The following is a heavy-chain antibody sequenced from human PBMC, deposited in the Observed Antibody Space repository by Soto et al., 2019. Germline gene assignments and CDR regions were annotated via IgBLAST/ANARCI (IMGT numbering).Heavy chain of an antibody. CDR1: GYTFTSYA. J-gene: IGHJ3*02. D-gene: IGHD3-3*01. CDR3: ARDRLRFLEWLTAFDI. V-gene: IGHV1-3*01. Sequence: ASVKVSCKASGYTFTSYAMHWVRQAPGQRLEWMGWINAGNGNTKYSQKFQGRVTITRDTSASTAYMELSSLRSEDTAVYYCARDRLRFLEWLTAFDIWGQGTMVTVSS. CDR2: INAGNGNT.